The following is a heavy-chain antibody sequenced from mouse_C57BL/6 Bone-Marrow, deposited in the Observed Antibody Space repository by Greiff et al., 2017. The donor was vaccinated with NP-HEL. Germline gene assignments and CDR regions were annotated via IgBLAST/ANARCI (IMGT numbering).Heavy chain of an antibody. CDR3: TRWLLPWFAY. D-gene: IGHD2-3*01. CDR1: GFNIKDDY. CDR2: IDPENGDT. V-gene: IGHV14-4*01. Sequence: EVQGVESGAELVRPGASVKLSCTASGFNIKDDYMHWVKQRPEQGLEWIGWIDPENGDTEYASKFQGKATITADTSSNTAYLQLSSLTSEDTAVYYCTRWLLPWFAYWGQGTLVTVSA. J-gene: IGHJ3*01.